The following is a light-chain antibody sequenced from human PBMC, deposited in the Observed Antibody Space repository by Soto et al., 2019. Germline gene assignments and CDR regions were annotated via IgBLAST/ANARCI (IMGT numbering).Light chain of an antibody. J-gene: IGKJ1*01. Sequence: EIVMTQSPATLSVSPGVRATLSCRASQSISDTLAWYQQKPGQDPRLLIYGASKRATGFPARFSGSGSGTDFTLTISSLQSEDFAVYYCQQYNNWPRTFGQGTKVDIK. V-gene: IGKV3-15*01. CDR1: QSISDT. CDR2: GAS. CDR3: QQYNNWPRT.